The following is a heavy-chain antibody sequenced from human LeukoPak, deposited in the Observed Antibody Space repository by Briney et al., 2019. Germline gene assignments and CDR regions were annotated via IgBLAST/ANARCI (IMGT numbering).Heavy chain of an antibody. D-gene: IGHD3-9*01. CDR1: GYTFTSYG. CDR2: ISAYNGNT. CDR3: AREAPRSDTYYDILTGFPDAFDI. V-gene: IGHV1-18*01. J-gene: IGHJ3*02. Sequence: ASVKVSCKASGYTFTSYGISWVRQAPGQGLEWMGWISAYNGNTNYAQKLQGRVTMTRDTSISTAYMELSRLRSDDTAVYYCAREAPRSDTYYDILTGFPDAFDIWGQGTMVTVSS.